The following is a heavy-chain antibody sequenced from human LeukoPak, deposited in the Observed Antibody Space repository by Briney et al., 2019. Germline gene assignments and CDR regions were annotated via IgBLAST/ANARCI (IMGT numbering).Heavy chain of an antibody. J-gene: IGHJ4*02. Sequence: GESLKISGKGSGYSFTSHWIGWVRQMPGKGLEWMGIVNPDDSDTIYNPSFQGQVTISADESITTAYLQWSSLKASDTAMYYCARLRWPRGGRSSFDYWGREPWSPSPQ. CDR2: VNPDDSDT. CDR3: ARLRWPRGGRSSFDY. CDR1: GYSFTSHW. D-gene: IGHD3-10*01. V-gene: IGHV5-51*01.